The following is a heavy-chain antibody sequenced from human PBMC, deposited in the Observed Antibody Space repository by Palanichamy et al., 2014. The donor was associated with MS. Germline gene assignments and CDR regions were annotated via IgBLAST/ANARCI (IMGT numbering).Heavy chain of an antibody. CDR1: GFTFSSYN. D-gene: IGHD6-19*01. CDR2: ILTSGDYK. CDR3: ARVWRANSGQDY. V-gene: IGHV3-48*01. J-gene: IGHJ4*02. Sequence: EVQLVESGGGIVQPGESLRLSCAASGFTFSSYNMIWVRQAPGKGLEWISYILTSGDYKLYADSVRGRFTISRDNAKNSLYLQMNSLRVEDTAVYYCARVWRANSGQDYWGQGILVTVSS.